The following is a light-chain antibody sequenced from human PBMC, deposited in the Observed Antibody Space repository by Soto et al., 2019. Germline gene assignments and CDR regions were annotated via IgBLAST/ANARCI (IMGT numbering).Light chain of an antibody. J-gene: IGKJ3*01. V-gene: IGKV3-11*01. CDR2: DAS. CDR3: QQLTNWLT. Sequence: EIVLTQSPATLSLSPGERVTLTCRASQNVSTYLAWYQQKPGQAPRLLIYDASDRATGIPARFSGSGSGTDFTLTISSLEPEDFAVYYCQQLTNWLTFGPGTKVDIK. CDR1: QNVSTY.